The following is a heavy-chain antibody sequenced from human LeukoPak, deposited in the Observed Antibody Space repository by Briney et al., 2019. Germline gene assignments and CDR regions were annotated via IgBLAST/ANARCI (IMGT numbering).Heavy chain of an antibody. J-gene: IGHJ6*02. CDR1: GGSISSYY. CDR3: ARPSRQYYYYGMDV. V-gene: IGHV4-59*08. Sequence: SETLSLTCTVSGGSISSYYWSWIRQPPGKGLEWIGYIYYSGSTNYNPSLKSRVTISVDTSKNQFSLKLSSVTAADTAVYYCARPSRQYYYYGMDVWGQGTTVTVSS. CDR2: IYYSGST.